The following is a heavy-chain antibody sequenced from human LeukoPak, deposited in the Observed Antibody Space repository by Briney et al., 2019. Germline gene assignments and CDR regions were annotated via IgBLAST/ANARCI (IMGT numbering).Heavy chain of an antibody. V-gene: IGHV3-23*01. CDR2: ISGSGAST. J-gene: IGHJ4*02. D-gene: IGHD1-26*01. CDR3: EKDVGKWESLHFFDY. Sequence: GGSLRLSCLTSGFTLSTNAMSWVRQAPGKGLEWISGISGSGASTYYADSVKGRFTISRDDSRNTLYLQMNSLRGDETAVYYCEKDVGKWESLHFFDYWGQGTLVTVSS. CDR1: GFTLSTNA.